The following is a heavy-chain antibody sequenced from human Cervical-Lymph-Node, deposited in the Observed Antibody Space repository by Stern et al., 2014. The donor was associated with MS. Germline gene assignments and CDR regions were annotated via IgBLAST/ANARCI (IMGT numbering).Heavy chain of an antibody. CDR2: ISSNGSTI. D-gene: IGHD1-26*01. CDR1: GFNFSAFY. V-gene: IGHV3-11*01. Sequence: VRLVPSGGDLVKPGGSLRLSCAASGFNFSAFYMNWIRQAPWKGLEWLSYISSNGSTIYYADSVKGRFIISRDNAKQSLYLQMNSLRAEDTAVYYCARGLPSFWGQGTLVTVSP. CDR3: ARGLPSF. J-gene: IGHJ4*02.